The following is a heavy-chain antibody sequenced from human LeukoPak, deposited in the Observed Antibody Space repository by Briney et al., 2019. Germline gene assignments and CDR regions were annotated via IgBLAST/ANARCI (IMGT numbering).Heavy chain of an antibody. J-gene: IGHJ2*01. V-gene: IGHV1-8*01. CDR3: ARYDYGDYADWYFDL. CDR2: MNPNSGNT. D-gene: IGHD4-17*01. Sequence: ASVKVSCKASVYTFTRYDVNWVRQATGQGLEWMGWMNPNSGNTGYAQKFQGRVTMTRNASISTAYMELSSLRSEDTAVYYCARYDYGDYADWYFDLWGRGTLVTVSS. CDR1: VYTFTRYD.